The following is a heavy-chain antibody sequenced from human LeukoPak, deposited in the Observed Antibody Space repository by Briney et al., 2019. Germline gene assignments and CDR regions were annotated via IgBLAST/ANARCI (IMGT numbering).Heavy chain of an antibody. Sequence: SETLSLTCAVYGGSFSGYYWNWIRRPPGKGLEWIGEISHSGSTNYNPSLKSRVTISVDTSKNQFSLKLSSMTAADTAVYYCASSYCSGGGCYSDWFDPWGQGTLVTVSS. J-gene: IGHJ5*02. D-gene: IGHD2-15*01. CDR1: GGSFSGYY. V-gene: IGHV4-34*01. CDR3: ASSYCSGGGCYSDWFDP. CDR2: ISHSGST.